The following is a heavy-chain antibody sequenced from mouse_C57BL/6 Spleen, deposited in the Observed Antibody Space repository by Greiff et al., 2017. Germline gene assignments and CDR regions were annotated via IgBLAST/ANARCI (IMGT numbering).Heavy chain of an antibody. V-gene: IGHV6-3*01. J-gene: IGHJ3*01. CDR1: GFTFSNYW. D-gene: IGHD4-1*02. CDR2: IRLKSDNYAT. CDR3: TATVTLAY. Sequence: EVKLQESGGGLVQPGGSMKLSCVASGFTFSNYWMNWVRQSPEKGLEWVAQIRLKSDNYATHYAESVKGRFAISRDDSKSMVYRQMNNLRAEDTGIYCCTATVTLAYWGQGTLVTVSA.